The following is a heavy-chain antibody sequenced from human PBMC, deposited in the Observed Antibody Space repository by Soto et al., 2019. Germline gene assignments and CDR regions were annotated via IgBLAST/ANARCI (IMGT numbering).Heavy chain of an antibody. V-gene: IGHV4-59*08. CDR1: GDSISSYY. J-gene: IGHJ5*02. D-gene: IGHD3-3*01. Sequence: SETLSLTCTDSGDSISSYYWSWIRQPPGKGLVWIGYIYYSGSTNHNPSLKSRVTISVDTSKNQYSLKLSSVTAADTAVYYCARSGDFWSGYSNWFDPWGQGTLVTVSS. CDR2: IYYSGST. CDR3: ARSGDFWSGYSNWFDP.